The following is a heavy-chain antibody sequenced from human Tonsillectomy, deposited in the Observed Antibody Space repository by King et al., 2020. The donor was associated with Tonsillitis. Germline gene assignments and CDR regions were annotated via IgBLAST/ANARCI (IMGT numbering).Heavy chain of an antibody. V-gene: IGHV3-23*04. CDR2: ISHSGGST. Sequence: VPLVESGGGLVQPGGSLRLSCAASGFPFSNYAMSWVRPAPRKGLEWVSAISHSGGSTYYADSVKGRFTISRDNSKNTLYVQMNSLRAEDTAVYYCAKEGYDFWSGFALAWGQGTLVTVSS. CDR3: AKEGYDFWSGFALA. CDR1: GFPFSNYA. D-gene: IGHD3-3*01. J-gene: IGHJ5*02.